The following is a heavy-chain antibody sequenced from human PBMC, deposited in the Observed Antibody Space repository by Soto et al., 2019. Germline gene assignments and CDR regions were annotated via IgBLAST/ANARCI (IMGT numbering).Heavy chain of an antibody. CDR3: ATGSNRRSHYYYGMDV. V-gene: IGHV5-51*01. Sequence: PGESLKISCKGSGYSFTSYWIGWVRQIPWKGLEWMGIIYPGDSDTRYSPSFQGQVTISADKSISTAYLQWSSLKASDTAMYYCATGSNRRSHYYYGMDVWGQGTTVTVSS. CDR1: GYSFTSYW. CDR2: IYPGDSDT. J-gene: IGHJ6*02.